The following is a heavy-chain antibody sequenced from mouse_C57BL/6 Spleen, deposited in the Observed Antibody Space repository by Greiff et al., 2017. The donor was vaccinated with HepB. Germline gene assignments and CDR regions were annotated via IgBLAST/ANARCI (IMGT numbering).Heavy chain of an antibody. CDR2: ISDGGSYT. CDR3: AGGVTTNYAMDY. Sequence: EVKLVESGGGLVKPGGSLKLSCAASGFTFSSYAMSWVRQTPEKRLEWVATISDGGSYTYYPDNGKGRFTISRDNAKNNLYLQMSHLKSEDTAMYYCAGGVTTNYAMDYWGQGTSVTVSS. CDR1: GFTFSSYA. J-gene: IGHJ4*01. V-gene: IGHV5-4*03. D-gene: IGHD2-2*01.